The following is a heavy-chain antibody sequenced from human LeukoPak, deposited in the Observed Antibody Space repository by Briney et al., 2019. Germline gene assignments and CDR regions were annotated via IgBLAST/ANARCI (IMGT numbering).Heavy chain of an antibody. J-gene: IGHJ4*02. V-gene: IGHV4-39*01. CDR1: GGSISSSSYY. CDR3: ARPGRPVDY. CDR2: IYYSGST. Sequence: SETLSLTCTVSGGSISSSSYYWGWIRQPPGKGLEWIGCIYYSGSTYYNPSLKSRVTMSVDTSKNQFSLKLSSVTAADTAVYYCARPGRPVDYWGQGTLVTVSS.